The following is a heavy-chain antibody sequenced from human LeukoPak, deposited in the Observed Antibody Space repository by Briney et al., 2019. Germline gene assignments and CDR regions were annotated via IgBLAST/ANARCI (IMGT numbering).Heavy chain of an antibody. J-gene: IGHJ4*02. CDR2: ISSSSTTI. Sequence: PGGSLRLSCGASGFTFSSYSMNWVRQAPGKGLEWVSYISSSSTTIYYADSVKGRFTISRDNAKNSLYLQMNSLRAEDTAVYYCARDFSATGGYWGQGTLVTVSS. D-gene: IGHD1-26*01. V-gene: IGHV3-48*04. CDR3: ARDFSATGGY. CDR1: GFTFSSYS.